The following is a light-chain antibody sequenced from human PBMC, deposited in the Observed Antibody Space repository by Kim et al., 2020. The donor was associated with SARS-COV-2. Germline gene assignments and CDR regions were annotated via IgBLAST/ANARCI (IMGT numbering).Light chain of an antibody. J-gene: IGKJ1*01. V-gene: IGKV3-15*01. CDR3: QQYNAWPWT. Sequence: EVVMTQSPATLSVSPGERVTLSCRASQSISSNLGWYQKKPGQPPRRLIYGASTRATGIPARFSGSVSGTEFTLTISSLQSEDFAVYCCQQYNAWPWTFGQGTKVDIK. CDR1: QSISSN. CDR2: GAS.